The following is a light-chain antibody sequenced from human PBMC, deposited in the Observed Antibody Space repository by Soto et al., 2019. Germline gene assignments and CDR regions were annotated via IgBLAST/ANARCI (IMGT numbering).Light chain of an antibody. CDR1: HNIGNW. J-gene: IGKJ3*01. Sequence: DVQMTQSPSTLSASVGDRVTIACRATHNIGNWLAWYQQKPGKAPRILIYDAFILESGVPSRFSGSGSGTEFTLTITSLQPDDIATYDCQQYTAFLFGPGTKVDLQ. CDR3: QQYTAFL. V-gene: IGKV1-5*01. CDR2: DAF.